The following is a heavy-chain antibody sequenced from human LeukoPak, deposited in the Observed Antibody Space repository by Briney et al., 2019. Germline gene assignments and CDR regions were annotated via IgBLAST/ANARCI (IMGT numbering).Heavy chain of an antibody. CDR2: IIPILGIA. D-gene: IGHD2-2*01. J-gene: IGHJ5*02. CDR3: ARVQVVPAAREFDP. CDR1: GGTFSSYA. Sequence: GSSVKVSCKASGGTFSSYAISWVRQAPGQGLEWMGRIIPILGIANYAQKFQGRVTITADKSTSTAYMELSSLRPEDTAVYYCARVQVVPAAREFDPWGQGTLVTVSS. V-gene: IGHV1-69*04.